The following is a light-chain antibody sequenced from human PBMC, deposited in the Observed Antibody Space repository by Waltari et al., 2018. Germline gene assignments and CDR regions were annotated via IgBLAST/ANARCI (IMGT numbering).Light chain of an antibody. V-gene: IGKV1-39*01. CDR3: QQSYSMFALT. Sequence: DIQMTQSPSSLSASVGDRVTITCRASQSFATYLSWYQQKPGKAPNFLIYAASGLQSGVPSRFSGSGSGTDFTLTISSLQPEDFATYYCQQSYSMFALTFGGGTKVEIK. J-gene: IGKJ4*01. CDR1: QSFATY. CDR2: AAS.